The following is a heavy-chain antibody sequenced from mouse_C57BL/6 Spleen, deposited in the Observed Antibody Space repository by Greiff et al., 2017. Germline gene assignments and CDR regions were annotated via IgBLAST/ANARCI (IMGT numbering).Heavy chain of an antibody. CDR1: GYTFTSYW. V-gene: IGHV1-59*01. D-gene: IGHD2-4*01. CDR3: ARKGTYDYDGAAAMDY. CDR2: IDPSDSYT. Sequence: QVQLQQPGAELVRPGTSVKLSCKASGYTFTSYWMHWVKQRPGQGLEWIGVIDPSDSYTNYNQKFKGKATLTVDTSSSTAYMQLSSLPSEDSAVYYCARKGTYDYDGAAAMDYWGQGTSVTVSS. J-gene: IGHJ4*01.